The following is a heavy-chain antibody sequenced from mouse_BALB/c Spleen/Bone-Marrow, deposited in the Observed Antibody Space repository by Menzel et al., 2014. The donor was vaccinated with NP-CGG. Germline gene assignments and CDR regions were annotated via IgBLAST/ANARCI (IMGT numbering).Heavy chain of an antibody. CDR2: ISDGVSYT. D-gene: IGHD1-1*02. V-gene: IGHV5-4*02. CDR3: ARDGDYYAMDY. CDR1: GFTFSDYY. Sequence: EVKLMESGGGLVKPGGSLKLSCAASGFTFSDYYMYWVRQTPEKRLEWVATISDGVSYTYYPDSVKGRFTISRDNAKNNLYLQMSSLKSEDTAMYYCARDGDYYAMDYWGQGNSVTVSS. J-gene: IGHJ4*01.